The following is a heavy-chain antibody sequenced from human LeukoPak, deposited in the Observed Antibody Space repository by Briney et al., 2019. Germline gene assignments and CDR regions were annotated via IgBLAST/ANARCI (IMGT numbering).Heavy chain of an antibody. CDR1: GYTLTELS. Sequence: GSVKVSCKVSGYTLTELSMHWVRQAPGKGLEWMGGFDPEDGETIYAQKFQGRVTMTEDTSTDTAYMELRRLRSDDTAVYYCARLEMATTFDYWGQGTLVTVSS. D-gene: IGHD5-24*01. V-gene: IGHV1-24*01. CDR2: FDPEDGET. J-gene: IGHJ4*02. CDR3: ARLEMATTFDY.